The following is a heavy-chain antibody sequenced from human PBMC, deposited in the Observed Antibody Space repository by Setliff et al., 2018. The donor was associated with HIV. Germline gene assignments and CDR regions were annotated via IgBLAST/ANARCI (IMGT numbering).Heavy chain of an antibody. J-gene: IGHJ6*03. Sequence: ASVKVSCKASGYTFSDYYMHWVQQAPGKGLEWMGRVDPEDGETHYAQKFQGRVTITADESTSTAYMELSSLRSEDTAVYYCARSSLAAAGLGYMDVWGKGTTVTVSS. V-gene: IGHV1-69-2*01. D-gene: IGHD6-13*01. CDR3: ARSSLAAAGLGYMDV. CDR2: VDPEDGET. CDR1: GYTFSDYY.